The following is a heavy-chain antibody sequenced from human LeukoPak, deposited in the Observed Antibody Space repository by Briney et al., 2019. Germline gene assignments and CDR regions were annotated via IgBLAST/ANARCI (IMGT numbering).Heavy chain of an antibody. D-gene: IGHD6-6*01. Sequence: GGSLRLSCAASGFTVSNKYMNWVRQAPGKGLEWVSTISSGTGSYIYYADSVRGRFTISRDNAKNSLYLQMNSLRAEDTAVYYCARCSGVFGSSDYWGQGTLVTVSS. CDR1: GFTVSNKY. CDR3: ARCSGVFGSSDY. CDR2: ISSGTGSYI. V-gene: IGHV3-21*01. J-gene: IGHJ4*02.